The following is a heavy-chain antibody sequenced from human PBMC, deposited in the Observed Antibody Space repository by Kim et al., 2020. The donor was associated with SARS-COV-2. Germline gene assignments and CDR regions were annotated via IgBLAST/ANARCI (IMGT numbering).Heavy chain of an antibody. J-gene: IGHJ4*02. D-gene: IGHD1-26*01. V-gene: IGHV3-21*01. CDR3: ARDSSRFRVGAPYYFDY. Sequence: VKGRFTISRDNAKNSLYLQMNSLRAEDTAVYYCARDSSRFRVGAPYYFDYWGQGTLVTVSS.